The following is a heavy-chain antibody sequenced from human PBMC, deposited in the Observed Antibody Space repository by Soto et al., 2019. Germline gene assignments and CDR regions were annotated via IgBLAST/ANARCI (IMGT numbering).Heavy chain of an antibody. CDR3: IQSRCFCDCLQSYASYYYYGMDV. J-gene: IGHJ6*01. CDR1: GCSLSSGVS. CDR2: IYWDDDK. V-gene: IGHV2-5*02. D-gene: IGHD2-2*01. Sequence: SGPTRVNPTQALTLXGTFSGCSLSSGVSVGWVRQPPGNALEWLAVIYWDDDKRYSPSLRSRLTITKDTSKNQVVLTMTNMDPVDTATYYCIQSRCFCDCLQSYASYYYYGMDVWGQGTTVTVS.